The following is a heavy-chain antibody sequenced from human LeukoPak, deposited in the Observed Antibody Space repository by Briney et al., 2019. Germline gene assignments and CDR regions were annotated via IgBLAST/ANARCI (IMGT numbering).Heavy chain of an antibody. CDR1: GFTFSSYE. V-gene: IGHV3-48*03. CDR2: ISSSGSTI. CDR3: ARVFYGDGRAFDI. J-gene: IGHJ3*02. D-gene: IGHD4-17*01. Sequence: GGSLRLSCAASGFTFSSYEMNWVRQAPGKGLEWVSYISSSGSTIYYADSVKGRFTISRDNAKNSLYLQMNSLRAEDTAVYYCARVFYGDGRAFDIWGQGTMVTVSS.